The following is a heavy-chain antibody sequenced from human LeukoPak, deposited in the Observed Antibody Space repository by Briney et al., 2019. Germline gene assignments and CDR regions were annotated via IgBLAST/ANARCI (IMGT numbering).Heavy chain of an antibody. CDR3: AREARYCGGDCYFDY. Sequence: IKLDGGEKYYGDSVKGRFTISRDNAKNSLYLQMSNLRAEDTAVYYCAREARYCGGDCYFDYWGQGTLVTVSS. V-gene: IGHV3-7*01. CDR2: IKLDGGEK. J-gene: IGHJ4*02. D-gene: IGHD2-21*02.